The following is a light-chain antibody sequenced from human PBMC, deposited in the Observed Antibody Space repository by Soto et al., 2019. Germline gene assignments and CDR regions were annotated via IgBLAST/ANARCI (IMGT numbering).Light chain of an antibody. CDR2: EVS. J-gene: IGKJ3*01. Sequence: EIVLTQSPATLSLSPGERATLSCRASQSVKSNLAWYQQKPGQAPRLLIYEVSTRATGVPARFSGRGSGTDFTLTSSSLEPEDFAVYYCQQRSDWPPLFTFGPGTRVEIK. CDR1: QSVKSN. V-gene: IGKV3-11*01. CDR3: QQRSDWPPLFT.